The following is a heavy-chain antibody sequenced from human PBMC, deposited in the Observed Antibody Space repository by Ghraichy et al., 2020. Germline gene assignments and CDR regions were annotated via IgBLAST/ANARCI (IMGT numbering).Heavy chain of an antibody. D-gene: IGHD4-17*01. CDR2: IYYSGST. J-gene: IGHJ4*01. V-gene: IGHV4-59*01. Sequence: SETLSLTCTVSGGPFSSYYWSWIRQPPGKGLEWIGDIYYSGSTYYNPSLKSRLTISVDTSKNQFSLKLSSVTAADTAVYYCARGGGYGDYRIPGVLQDYASHGPLLTVSP. CDR3: ARGGGYGDYRIPGVLQDY. CDR1: GGPFSSYY.